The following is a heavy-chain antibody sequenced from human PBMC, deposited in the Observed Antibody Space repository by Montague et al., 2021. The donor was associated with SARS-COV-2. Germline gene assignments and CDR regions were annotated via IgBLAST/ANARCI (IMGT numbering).Heavy chain of an antibody. V-gene: IGHV4-34*01. J-gene: IGHJ6*02. CDR1: SGSFGGYY. CDR3: ARLGAITLVRGITKADFSNYGMDV. CDR2: INHSGST. D-gene: IGHD3-10*01. Sequence: SETLSLTCAVSSGSFGGYYWSWIRQPPGKGLEWIGEINHSGSTTYNPSLESRVSISVDTSNKQFSLKVTSVTAADTAVYYCARLGAITLVRGITKADFSNYGMDVGGQGTTVTVSS.